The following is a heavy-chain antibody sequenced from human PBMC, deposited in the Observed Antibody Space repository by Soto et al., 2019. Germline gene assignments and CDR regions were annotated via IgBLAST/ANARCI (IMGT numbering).Heavy chain of an antibody. CDR2: ISGSGGST. CDR1: GFIFNRYT. D-gene: IGHD2-8*02. Sequence: GGSLRLSCAASGFIFNRYTLHWVRQAPGKGLEWVSAISGSGGSTYYADSVKGRFTISRDNSRNTLFLEMYSLRGDDMAVYYCTGEVASGYWGQGIQVTVSS. J-gene: IGHJ4*02. V-gene: IGHV3-23*01. CDR3: TGEVASGY.